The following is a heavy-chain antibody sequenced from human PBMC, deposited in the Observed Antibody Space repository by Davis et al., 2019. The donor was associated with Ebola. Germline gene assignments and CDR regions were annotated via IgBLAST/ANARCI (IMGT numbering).Heavy chain of an antibody. CDR3: ARSYGAAPFDY. Sequence: MPSETLSLTCTVSGGSISPYYWSWIRQPPGKGLEWIGYIYYSGSTKYNLSLKGRVAISVDTSKNQFSLKLSSVTAADTAVYYCARSYGAAPFDYWGQGTTVTVSS. V-gene: IGHV4-59*08. CDR1: GGSISPYY. J-gene: IGHJ4*03. D-gene: IGHD4/OR15-4a*01. CDR2: IYYSGST.